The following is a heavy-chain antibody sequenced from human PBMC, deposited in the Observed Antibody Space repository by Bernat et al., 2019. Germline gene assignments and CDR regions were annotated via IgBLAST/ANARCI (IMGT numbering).Heavy chain of an antibody. J-gene: IGHJ6*02. V-gene: IGHV6-1*01. CDR2: TYYRSKWYN. D-gene: IGHD1-1*01. CDR3: ARTTSDYYDHGMDV. CDR1: GDSVSSNSPA. Sequence: QVQLQQSGPGLVKPSQTLSLTCAISGDSVSSNSPAWNWIRQSPSRGLEWLGRTYYRSKWYNDYAVSVKVRRTINLYTSKAQDSLQLNSMTLEDAAVSYCARTTSDYYDHGMDVWGQGTTVTVSS.